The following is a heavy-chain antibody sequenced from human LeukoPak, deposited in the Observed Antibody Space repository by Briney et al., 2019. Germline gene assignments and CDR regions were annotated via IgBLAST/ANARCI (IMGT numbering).Heavy chain of an antibody. D-gene: IGHD5-24*01. J-gene: IGHJ4*02. CDR3: ARVLQSQVGMAPSY. CDR2: ISSSSSYI. CDR1: GFAFSTYA. Sequence: GGSLRLSCAASGFAFSTYAMSWVRQAPGKGLEWVSSISSSSSYIYYADSVKGRFTISRDNAKNSLYLQMNSLRAEDTAVYYCARVLQSQVGMAPSYWGQGTLVTVSS. V-gene: IGHV3-21*01.